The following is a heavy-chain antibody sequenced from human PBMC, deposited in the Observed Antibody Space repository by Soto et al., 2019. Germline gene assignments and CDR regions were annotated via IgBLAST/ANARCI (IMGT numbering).Heavy chain of an antibody. J-gene: IGHJ6*02. CDR1: GDSVSSNSAA. V-gene: IGHV6-1*01. D-gene: IGHD3-10*01. CDR2: TYYRSKWYN. Sequence: SQTLSLTCAISGDSVSSNSAAWNWIRQSPSRGLEWLGRTYYRSKWYNDYAVSVKSRITINPDTSKNQLSLQLNSVTPEDTAVYYCARESGSGSYYYYYGMDVWGQGTTVTVSS. CDR3: ARESGSGSYYYYYGMDV.